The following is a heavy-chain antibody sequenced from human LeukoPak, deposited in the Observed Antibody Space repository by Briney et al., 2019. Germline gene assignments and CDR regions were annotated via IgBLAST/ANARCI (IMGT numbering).Heavy chain of an antibody. D-gene: IGHD3-16*01. CDR1: GFTVSSNY. J-gene: IGHJ4*02. CDR3: AKAFGISNNPFDY. V-gene: IGHV3-30*18. Sequence: PGGSLRLSCAASGFTVSSNYMSWVRQAPGQGLEWVAVISYDGSNKYYADSVKGRFTISRGNSKNTLYLQINSLRAEDTAVYYCAKAFGISNNPFDYWGQGTLVTVSS. CDR2: ISYDGSNK.